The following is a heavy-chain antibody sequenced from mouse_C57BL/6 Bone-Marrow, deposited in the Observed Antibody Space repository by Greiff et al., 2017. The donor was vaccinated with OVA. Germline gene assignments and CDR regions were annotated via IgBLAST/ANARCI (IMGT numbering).Heavy chain of an antibody. J-gene: IGHJ4*01. D-gene: IGHD1-1*01. V-gene: IGHV5-6*01. CDR3: ARHGTTVYAMDY. Sequence: EVQLVESGGDLVKPGGSLKLSCAASGFTFSSYGMSWVRQTPDKRLERVATISSGGSYTYYPDSVKGRFTISRDNAKNTLYLQMSSLKSEDTAMYYCARHGTTVYAMDYWGQGTSVTVSS. CDR1: GFTFSSYG. CDR2: ISSGGSYT.